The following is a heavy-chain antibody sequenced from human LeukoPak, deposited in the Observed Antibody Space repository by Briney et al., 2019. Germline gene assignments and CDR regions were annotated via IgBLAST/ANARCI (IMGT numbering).Heavy chain of an antibody. CDR3: AKDSRTYSSSWYLPSDY. CDR2: ISGSGGST. J-gene: IGHJ4*02. Sequence: GGSLRLSCAASGFTFSSYAMSWVRQAPGKGLEWVSAISGSGGSTYYADSVKGRFTISRDNSKNTLYLQMNSLRAEDTAVYYCAKDSRTYSSSWYLPSDYWGQGTLVTVSS. V-gene: IGHV3-23*01. D-gene: IGHD6-13*01. CDR1: GFTFSSYA.